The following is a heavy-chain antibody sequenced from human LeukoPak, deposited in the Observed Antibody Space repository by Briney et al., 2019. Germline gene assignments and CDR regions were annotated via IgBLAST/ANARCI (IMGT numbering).Heavy chain of an antibody. CDR3: AKTAAGAGGFDY. J-gene: IGHJ4*02. V-gene: IGHV3-74*01. CDR1: GFTIRGYW. CDR2: ISGDGSIT. D-gene: IGHD6-13*01. Sequence: GGSLRLPCGASGFTIRGYWVPWGRQAPGKGLVWVSRISGDGSITAYADSVKGRFTISRDNNKKSLYLEMNSLRSEDTAFYYCAKTAAGAGGFDYWGQGTLVTVSS.